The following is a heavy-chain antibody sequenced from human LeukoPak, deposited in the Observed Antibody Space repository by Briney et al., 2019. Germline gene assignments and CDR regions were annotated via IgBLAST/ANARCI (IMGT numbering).Heavy chain of an antibody. CDR3: AREHFDFDY. J-gene: IGHJ4*02. CDR2: ITGSGIST. V-gene: IGHV3-23*01. CDR1: GFTFSDYA. Sequence: PGGSLRLSCEASGFTFSDYAITWVRQAQGKGLEWVSEITGSGISTYYADSVKGRFTISRDNSKNTLYLQMNSLRAEDTAVYYCAREHFDFDYWGQGTLVTVSS. D-gene: IGHD2/OR15-2a*01.